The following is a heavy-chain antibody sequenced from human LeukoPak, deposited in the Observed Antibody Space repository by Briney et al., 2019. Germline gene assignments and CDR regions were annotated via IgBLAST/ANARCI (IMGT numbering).Heavy chain of an antibody. V-gene: IGHV3-9*01. J-gene: IGHJ4*02. CDR3: VKARRGTTTSYFDY. D-gene: IGHD2/OR15-2a*01. Sequence: PGRSLRLSCAASGFTFDDYGMHWVRLIPGKGLEWVSGLSWNSGSIGYADSAKGRFTISRDNAKNSLYLQMDSLRIEDTALYYCVKARRGTTTSYFDYWGQGALVTVSS. CDR1: GFTFDDYG. CDR2: LSWNSGSI.